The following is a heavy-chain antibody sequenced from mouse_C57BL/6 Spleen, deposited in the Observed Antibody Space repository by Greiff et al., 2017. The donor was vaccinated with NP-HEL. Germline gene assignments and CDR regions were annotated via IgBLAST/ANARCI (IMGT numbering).Heavy chain of an antibody. CDR3: ARITTVRGSYFDY. J-gene: IGHJ2*01. Sequence: EVQGVESGGGLVKPGGSLKLSCAASGFTFSDYGMHWVRQAPEQGLEWVAYISSGSSTIYYADTVKGRFTISRDNAKNTLFLQMTSLRSEDTAMYYCARITTVRGSYFDYWGQGTTLTVSS. D-gene: IGHD1-1*01. CDR2: ISSGSSTI. CDR1: GFTFSDYG. V-gene: IGHV5-17*01.